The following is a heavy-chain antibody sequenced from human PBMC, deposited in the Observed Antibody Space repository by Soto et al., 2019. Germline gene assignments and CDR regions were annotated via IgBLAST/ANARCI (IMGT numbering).Heavy chain of an antibody. Sequence: DVQLVESGGGLVKPGGSLSLSCEVSGFSFSISAMNWVRQAPGKGLEWVSSINSGSTSVRYADSVKGRFTISRDNANNSLSLHMNSLRVEDTAVYYCARGGGSLNYWGQGTLVTVSS. CDR3: ARGGGSLNY. V-gene: IGHV3-21*02. J-gene: IGHJ4*02. D-gene: IGHD2-15*01. CDR1: GFSFSISA. CDR2: INSGSTSV.